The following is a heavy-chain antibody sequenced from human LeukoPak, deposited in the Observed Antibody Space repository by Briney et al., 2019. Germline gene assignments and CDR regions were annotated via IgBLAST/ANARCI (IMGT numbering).Heavy chain of an antibody. CDR3: ARGEGDIVVVPAGYYFDY. J-gene: IGHJ4*02. CDR2: IYYSGST. CDR1: GGSISSSSYY. D-gene: IGHD2-2*01. V-gene: IGHV4-39*07. Sequence: PSETLSLTCTVSGGSISSSSYYWGWIRQPPGKGLEWIGSIYYSGSTYYNPSLKSRVTISVDTSKNQFSLKLSSVTAADTAVYYCARGEGDIVVVPAGYYFDYWGQGTLVTVSS.